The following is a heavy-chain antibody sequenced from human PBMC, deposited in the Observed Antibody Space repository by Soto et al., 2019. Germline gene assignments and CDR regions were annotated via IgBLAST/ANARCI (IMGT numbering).Heavy chain of an antibody. J-gene: IGHJ6*02. CDR3: ARALLSHSYDSGGYDPYFHAMDV. CDR1: GGTFSSLD. Sequence: GASVKVSCKASGGTFSSLDINWVRQAPGQGLEWMGGIIPISETTNYAQIFQGRISIVADKSTSTAYMELSRLRSEDTAVYYCARALLSHSYDSGGYDPYFHAMDVWGQGTPVTVSS. D-gene: IGHD3-22*01. V-gene: IGHV1-69*06. CDR2: IIPISETT.